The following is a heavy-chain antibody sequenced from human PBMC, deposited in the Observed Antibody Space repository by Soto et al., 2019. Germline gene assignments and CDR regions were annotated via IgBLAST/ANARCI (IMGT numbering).Heavy chain of an antibody. Sequence: PSETLSLTCTVSGGSISSYYWSWIRQPPGKGLEWIGYIYYSGSTSYNPSLKSRVTISVDTSKNQFSLKLSSVTAADTAVYYCARELGYYDSSGYYNWFDPWGQGTLVTVSS. V-gene: IGHV4-59*01. CDR2: IYYSGST. D-gene: IGHD3-22*01. J-gene: IGHJ5*02. CDR3: ARELGYYDSSGYYNWFDP. CDR1: GGSISSYY.